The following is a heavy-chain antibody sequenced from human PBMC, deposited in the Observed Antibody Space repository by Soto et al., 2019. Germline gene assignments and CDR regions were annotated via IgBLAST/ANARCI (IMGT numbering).Heavy chain of an antibody. V-gene: IGHV3-23*01. CDR2: ISGSGGST. CDR3: AKDPRITVTTLLSDY. D-gene: IGHD4-17*01. Sequence: PGGSLRLSCAASGFTFSSYAMSWVRQAPGKGLEWVSAISGSGGSTYYADSVKGRFTISRDNSKNTLYLQMNSLRAEDTAVYYCAKDPRITVTTLLSDYWGQGTLVTVSS. CDR1: GFTFSSYA. J-gene: IGHJ4*02.